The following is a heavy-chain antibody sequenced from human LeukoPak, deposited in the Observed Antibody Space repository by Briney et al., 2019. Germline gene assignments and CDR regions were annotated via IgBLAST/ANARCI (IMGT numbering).Heavy chain of an antibody. CDR2: IYPGDSDT. V-gene: IGHV5-51*01. J-gene: IGHJ3*02. D-gene: IGHD3-10*01. CDR1: GYTFISNW. CDR3: AKFHYYYGSGIFDAFDI. Sequence: GESLKISCKGSGYTFISNWIGGVRQMPEKGLEWMGIIYPGDSDTRYSPSFQGQVTISADKSISTAYLQWSSLRASDTAMYYCAKFHYYYGSGIFDAFDIWGQGTMVTVSS.